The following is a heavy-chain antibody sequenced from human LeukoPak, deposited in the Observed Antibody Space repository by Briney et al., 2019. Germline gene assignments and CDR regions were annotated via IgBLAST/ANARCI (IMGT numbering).Heavy chain of an antibody. J-gene: IGHJ4*02. D-gene: IGHD6-19*01. CDR2: IYYSGST. CDR1: GGSISSYY. CDR3: ARTPRAVADHYYFDY. Sequence: SETLSLTCTVSGGSISSYYWSWIRQPSGKGLEWIGYIYYSGSTNYNPSLKSRVTISVDTSKNQFSLKLSSVTAADTAVYYCARTPRAVADHYYFDYWGQGTLVTVSS. V-gene: IGHV4-59*01.